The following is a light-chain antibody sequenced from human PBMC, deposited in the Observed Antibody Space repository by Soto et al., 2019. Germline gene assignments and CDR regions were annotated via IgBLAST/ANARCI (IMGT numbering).Light chain of an antibody. CDR2: GAS. J-gene: IGKJ2*01. CDR1: QSVSNNY. CDR3: QQYGVSPLMFT. Sequence: EIVLVQSPGTLSLSPGERATLSRRASQSVSNNYLARYQQKPGQAPRLLIYGASSRATGVPDRFSGSGTGTDFSLTITRLEPEDVAVYYCQQYGVSPLMFTFGQGTKVGVK. V-gene: IGKV3-20*01.